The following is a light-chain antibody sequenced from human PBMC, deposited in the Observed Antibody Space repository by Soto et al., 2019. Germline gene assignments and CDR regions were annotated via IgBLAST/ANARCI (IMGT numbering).Light chain of an antibody. Sequence: DIQMTQSPSSLSASVGDRVTITCWASQTIRSYLNWYQQKPGKAPVLLISAASSLQSGVPSRFSGSGSGTDFTLTISSLQPEDFATYYCQQSFSIPPLTFGGGTKVEIK. CDR2: AAS. CDR3: QQSFSIPPLT. V-gene: IGKV1-39*01. J-gene: IGKJ4*01. CDR1: QTIRSY.